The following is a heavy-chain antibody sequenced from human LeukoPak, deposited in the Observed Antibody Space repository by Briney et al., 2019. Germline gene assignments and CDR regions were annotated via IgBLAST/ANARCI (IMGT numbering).Heavy chain of an antibody. D-gene: IGHD6-13*01. J-gene: IGHJ4*02. CDR2: IYYSGST. Sequence: ASETLSLTCTVSGGSISSSSYYWGWIRQPPGKGLEWIGSIYYSGSTYYNPSLKSRVTISVDTSKNQFSLKLSSVTAADTAVYYCARRSRFGLSSSWFFDYWGQGTLVTVSS. CDR1: GGSISSSSYY. V-gene: IGHV4-39*07. CDR3: ARRSRFGLSSSWFFDY.